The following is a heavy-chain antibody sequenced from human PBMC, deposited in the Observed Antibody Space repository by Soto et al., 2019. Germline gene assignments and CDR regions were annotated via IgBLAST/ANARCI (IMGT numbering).Heavy chain of an antibody. Sequence: QVQLVQSGAEVKKPGASVKVSCKASGYTFTTYAIHWVRQAPGQRLEWMGWIDAGNGNTKYSQKFQGRVTITRDTSATTAYMELNSLRSEDTAVYYCARTTVGRTYFDYWGQGTLVTVSS. CDR1: GYTFTTYA. D-gene: IGHD4-4*01. J-gene: IGHJ4*02. CDR2: IDAGNGNT. V-gene: IGHV1-3*01. CDR3: ARTTVGRTYFDY.